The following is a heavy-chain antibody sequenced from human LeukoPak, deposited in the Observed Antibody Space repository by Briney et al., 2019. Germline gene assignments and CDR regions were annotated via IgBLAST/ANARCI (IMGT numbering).Heavy chain of an antibody. CDR1: GFTFSRFS. CDR2: ISRSSSYI. Sequence: PGGSLTLSCAVSGFTFSRFSMNWVRQAQGKGLEWVSSISRSSSYIYYADSVKGRFTISRDNAKNSLYLQMNSLRAEDTAGYYCARDHFGSNGIYYCGQGTPVTVSS. CDR3: ARDHFGSNGIYY. V-gene: IGHV3-21*01. D-gene: IGHD4-23*01. J-gene: IGHJ4*02.